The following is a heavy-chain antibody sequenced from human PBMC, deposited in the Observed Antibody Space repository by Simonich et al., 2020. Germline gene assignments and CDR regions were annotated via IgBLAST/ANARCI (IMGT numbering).Heavy chain of an antibody. J-gene: IGHJ6*03. D-gene: IGHD7-27*01. CDR2: IKQEGSER. CDR3: ARDGLGTAYYYYMDV. Sequence: EVQLVESGGGLVQPGGSLRLSCAALGFTFRSYWMGWVRQAPGKGRGWVANIKQEGSERYYVDAGKGRFTISRDNAKNSLYLQMNSLRAEDTAVYYCARDGLGTAYYYYMDVWGKGTTVTVSS. V-gene: IGHV3-7*01. CDR1: GFTFRSYW.